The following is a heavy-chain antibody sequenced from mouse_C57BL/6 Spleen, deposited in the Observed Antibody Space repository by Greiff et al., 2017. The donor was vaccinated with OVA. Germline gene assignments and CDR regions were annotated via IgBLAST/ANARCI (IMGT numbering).Heavy chain of an antibody. CDR3: ARDRGPGGYAMDY. V-gene: IGHV5-4*01. J-gene: IGHJ4*01. CDR1: GFTFSSYA. CDR2: ISDGGSYT. Sequence: EVQRVESGGGLVKPGGSLKLSCAASGFTFSSYAMSWVRQTPEKRLEWVATISDGGSYTYYPDNVKGRFTISRDNAKNNLYLQMSHLKSEDTAMYYCARDRGPGGYAMDYWGQGTSVTVSS. D-gene: IGHD3-1*01.